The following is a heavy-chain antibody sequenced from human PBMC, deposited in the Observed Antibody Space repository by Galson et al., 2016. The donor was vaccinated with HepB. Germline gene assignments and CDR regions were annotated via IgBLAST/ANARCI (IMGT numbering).Heavy chain of an antibody. V-gene: IGHV4-59*01. J-gene: IGHJ5*02. CDR2: VFRDGST. Sequence: SETLSLTCTVSSGAINVYYWTWIRQSPGKGLEWIGYVFRDGSTEYNTSLNSRVTMSLDTSRNQFSLRLNSVTAADTAVYYCVKVRDGGMFDRWGQGILVTVSS. CDR3: VKVRDGGMFDR. D-gene: IGHD5-24*01. CDR1: SGAINVYY.